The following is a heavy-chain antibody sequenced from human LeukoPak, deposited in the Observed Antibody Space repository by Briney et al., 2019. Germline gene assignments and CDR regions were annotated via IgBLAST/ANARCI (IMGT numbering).Heavy chain of an antibody. CDR1: GGSISSSSYY. CDR2: IYYSGST. Sequence: ASETLSLTCTVSGGSISSSSYYWGWIRQPPGKGLEWIGSIYYSGSTYYNPSLKSRVTISVDTSKNQFSLKLSSVTAADTAVYYCARAISGDYGSWGQGTLVTVSS. CDR3: ARAISGDYGS. V-gene: IGHV4-39*07. D-gene: IGHD4-17*01. J-gene: IGHJ4*02.